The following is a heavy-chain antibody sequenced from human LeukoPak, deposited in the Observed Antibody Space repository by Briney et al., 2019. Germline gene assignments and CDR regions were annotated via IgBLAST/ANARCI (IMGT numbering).Heavy chain of an antibody. CDR2: ISYDGSNK. CDR1: GFTFSSYA. D-gene: IGHD6-13*01. V-gene: IGHV3-30*04. Sequence: GGSLRLSCAASGFTFSSYAMHWVRQAPGKGLEWVAVISYDGSNKYYADSVKGRFTISRDNSKNTLYLQMNSLRAEDTAVYYCARESLYSSSWYDTGYLDYWGQGTLVTVSS. J-gene: IGHJ4*02. CDR3: ARESLYSSSWYDTGYLDY.